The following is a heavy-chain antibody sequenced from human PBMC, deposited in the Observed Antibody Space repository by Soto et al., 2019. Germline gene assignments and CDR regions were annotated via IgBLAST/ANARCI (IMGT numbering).Heavy chain of an antibody. CDR3: ARDPIVVVPAAIPPHYYYGMDV. CDR1: GFTFSSYA. J-gene: IGHJ6*02. Sequence: GGSLRLSCAASGFTFSSYAMHWVRQAPGKGLEWVAVISYDGSNKYYADSVKGRFTISRDNSKNTLYLQMNSLRAEDTAVYYCARDPIVVVPAAIPPHYYYGMDVWGQGTTVTVSS. CDR2: ISYDGSNK. D-gene: IGHD2-2*01. V-gene: IGHV3-30-3*01.